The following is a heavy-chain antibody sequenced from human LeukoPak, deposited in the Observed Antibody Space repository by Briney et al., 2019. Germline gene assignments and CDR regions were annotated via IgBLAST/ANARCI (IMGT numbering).Heavy chain of an antibody. CDR3: ARATADYWYFDL. CDR1: GFTFSSYS. CDR2: ISSSSSYI. Sequence: PGGCLRLSCAASGFTFSSYSMNWVRRAPGKGLEWVSSISSSSSYIYYADSVKGRFSISRDNAKNSLYLQMNSLRAEDTAVYYCARATADYWYFDLWGRGTLVTVSS. J-gene: IGHJ2*01. V-gene: IGHV3-21*01. D-gene: IGHD2-21*02.